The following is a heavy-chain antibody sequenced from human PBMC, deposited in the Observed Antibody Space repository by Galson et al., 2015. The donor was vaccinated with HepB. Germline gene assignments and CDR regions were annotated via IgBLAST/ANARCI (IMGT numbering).Heavy chain of an antibody. CDR1: GYTFTSYY. CDR3: ARERGYGGNSLAH. V-gene: IGHV1-46*01. D-gene: IGHD4-23*01. Sequence: SVKVSCKASGYTFTSYYMNWVRQAPGQGLEWMGLINPSGGSTTYAQTFQGRVNLTLDTSTSTVYMELSSLRSEDTAVYYCARERGYGGNSLAHWGQGTLVTVSS. J-gene: IGHJ4*02. CDR2: INPSGGST.